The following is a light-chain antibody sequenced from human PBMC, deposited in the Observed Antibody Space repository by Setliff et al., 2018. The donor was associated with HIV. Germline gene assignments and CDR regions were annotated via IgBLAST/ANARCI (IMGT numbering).Light chain of an antibody. V-gene: IGLV2-14*01. Sequence: ALAPPASVSGSPGQSITISCTGTSSDVGLYSFVSWYQQHPGKVPKLIIYDVTNRPSGISHRFSGATSGNTASLTIAGLQADDEADYYCSSFRTSRKFVFGTGTKVTVL. CDR3: SSFRTSRKFV. J-gene: IGLJ1*01. CDR1: SSDVGLYSF. CDR2: DVT.